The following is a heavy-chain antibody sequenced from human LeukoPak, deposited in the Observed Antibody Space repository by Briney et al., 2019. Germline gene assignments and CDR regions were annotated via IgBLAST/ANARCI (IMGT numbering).Heavy chain of an antibody. D-gene: IGHD6-19*01. Sequence: GGSLRLSCSASEFTFNNYGMHWVRQAPGKGLEWVTLISKDGSNEYYADSVKGRFTISRDNSKNTLDLQMNSLRADDTAVYYCAKHSSGITVAGTIQYWGQGTLVTVSS. J-gene: IGHJ4*02. CDR1: EFTFNNYG. CDR2: ISKDGSNE. V-gene: IGHV3-30*18. CDR3: AKHSSGITVAGTIQY.